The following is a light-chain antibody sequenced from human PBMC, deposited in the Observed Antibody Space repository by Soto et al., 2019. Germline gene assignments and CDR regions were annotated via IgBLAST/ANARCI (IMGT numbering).Light chain of an antibody. CDR1: HSIHSW. CDR2: KAS. CDR3: HQYHNFPRT. V-gene: IGKV1-5*03. Sequence: DIQLTLSPSTLSASVGDSVTITCRASHSIHSWLAWYQQKPGQAPHLLIYKASTLQSGVPSRFSGSGSGTEFTLSVSSLQPDDFATYYCHQYHNFPRTFGQGTKVDIK. J-gene: IGKJ1*01.